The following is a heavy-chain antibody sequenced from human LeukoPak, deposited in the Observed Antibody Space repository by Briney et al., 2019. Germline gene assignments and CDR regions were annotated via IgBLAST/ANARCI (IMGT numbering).Heavy chain of an antibody. CDR3: ARDRLELLSRYYYYYMDV. CDR2: ISSNGGST. D-gene: IGHD1-7*01. CDR1: GFTFSSYA. Sequence: PGGSLRLSCAASGFTFSSYAMHWVRQAPGKGLEYVSAISSNGGSTYYANSVKGRFTISRDNSKNTLYLQMGSLRAEDMAVYYCARDRLELLSRYYYYYMDVWGKGTTVTVSS. J-gene: IGHJ6*03. V-gene: IGHV3-64*01.